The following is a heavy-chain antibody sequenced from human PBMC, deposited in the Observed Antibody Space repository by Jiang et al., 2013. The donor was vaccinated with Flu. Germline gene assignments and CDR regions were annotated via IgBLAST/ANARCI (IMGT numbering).Heavy chain of an antibody. J-gene: IGHJ4*02. Sequence: IGWVRQMPGKGLEWMGIIYPGDSDTRYSPSFQGQVTISADKSISTLPAVEQPEGLGHAMYYCARQGRGAAAGTLNRSPADYWGQGTLVTVSS. V-gene: IGHV5-51*01. CDR3: ARQGRGAAAGTLNRSPADY. D-gene: IGHD6-13*01. CDR2: IYPGDSDT.